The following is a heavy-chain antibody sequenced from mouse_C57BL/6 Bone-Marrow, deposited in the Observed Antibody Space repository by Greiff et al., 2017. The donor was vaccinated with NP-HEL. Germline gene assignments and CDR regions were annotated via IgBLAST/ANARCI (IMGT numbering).Heavy chain of an antibody. V-gene: IGHV14-4*01. CDR2: IDPENGDT. J-gene: IGHJ4*01. CDR3: TSCGQYYAMDY. CDR1: GFNIKDDY. Sequence: VQLQQSGAELVRPGASVKLSCTASGFNIKDDYMHWVKQRPEQGLEWIGWIDPENGDTEYASKFQGKATITADTSSNTAYLQLSSLTSEDTAVYYCTSCGQYYAMDYWGQGTSVTVSS.